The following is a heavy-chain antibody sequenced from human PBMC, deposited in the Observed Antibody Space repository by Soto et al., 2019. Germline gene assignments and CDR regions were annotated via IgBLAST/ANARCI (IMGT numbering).Heavy chain of an antibody. J-gene: IGHJ4*02. CDR2: FSSSSRDI. Sequence: GGSLRLSCTASGFTFSSYSMNWVRQAPGKGLEWISCFSSSSRDIYYADSVKGRFTISRDNAKNSLYLQMNSLRAEDTAVYYCAKLGSGYYTGLYFDYWVPGTLFTVSS. D-gene: IGHD3-3*01. CDR1: GFTFSSYS. V-gene: IGHV3-21*04. CDR3: AKLGSGYYTGLYFDY.